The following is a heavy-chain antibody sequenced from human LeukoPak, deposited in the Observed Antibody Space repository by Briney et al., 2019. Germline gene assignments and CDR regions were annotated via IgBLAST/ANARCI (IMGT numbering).Heavy chain of an antibody. J-gene: IGHJ6*03. CDR2: IIPIFGTA. CDR1: GGTFSSYA. CDR3: ARISRFLEWHHYYYYMDV. V-gene: IGHV1-69*06. D-gene: IGHD3-3*01. Sequence: SVKVSCKASGGTFSSYAISWVRQAPGQGLEWMGGIIPIFGTANYAQKFQGRVTITADKSTSTAYMELSSLRSEDTAVYYCARISRFLEWHHYYYYMDVWGKGTTVTVSS.